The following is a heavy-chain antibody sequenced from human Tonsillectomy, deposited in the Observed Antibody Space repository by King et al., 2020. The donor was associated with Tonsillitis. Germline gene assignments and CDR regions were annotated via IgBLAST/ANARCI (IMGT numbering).Heavy chain of an antibody. V-gene: IGHV4-4*02. CDR2: IYHSGST. J-gene: IGHJ5*02. Sequence: QLQESGPGLVKPSGTLSLTCAVSGGSISSSNWWSWVRQPPGKGLEWIGEIYHSGSTNYNPSLKSRVTISVDNSKNQFSLKLTSVTAADTAVYYCARVVTANAATGKEENNWFDPWGQGTLVTVSS. CDR1: GGSISSSNW. CDR3: ARVVTANAATGKEENNWFDP. D-gene: IGHD6-13*01.